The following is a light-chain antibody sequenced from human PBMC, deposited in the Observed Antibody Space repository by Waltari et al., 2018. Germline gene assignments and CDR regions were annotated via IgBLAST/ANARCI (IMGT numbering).Light chain of an antibody. J-gene: IGKJ2*01. CDR1: QSLSSTY. CDR2: GAS. V-gene: IGKV3-20*01. Sequence: EIVLTQSPGTLSLSPGERATLSCWASQSLSSTYLAWYQLKPGQAPRLLIYGASSRAAGIPERFSGSGSGTDFTLTISRLEPEDFAVYYCQQYNKSPYTFGQGTKLRIK. CDR3: QQYNKSPYT.